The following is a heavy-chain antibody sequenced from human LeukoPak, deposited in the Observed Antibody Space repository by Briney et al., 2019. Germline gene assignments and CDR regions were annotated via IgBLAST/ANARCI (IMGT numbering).Heavy chain of an antibody. J-gene: IGHJ4*03. CDR1: GFTFDDYA. CDR3: AKGGYSSSWPFDY. CDR2: ISSSGSST. D-gene: IGHD6-13*01. Sequence: GGSLRLSCTASGFTFDDYAMHWVRQAPGKGLEWVSGISSSGSSTYYADSVKGRFTISRDNSKNTLSLQMNSLRAEDTAVYYCAKGGYSSSWPFDYWGQGTTVTVSS. V-gene: IGHV3-23*01.